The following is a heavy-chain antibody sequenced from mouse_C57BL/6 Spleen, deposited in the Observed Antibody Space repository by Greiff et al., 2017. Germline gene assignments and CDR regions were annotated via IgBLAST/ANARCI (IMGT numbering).Heavy chain of an antibody. J-gene: IGHJ2*01. D-gene: IGHD2-3*01. V-gene: IGHV1-52*01. CDR2: IDPSDSET. CDR1: GYTFTSYW. Sequence: VQLQQPGAELVRPGSSVKLSCKASGYTFTSYWMHWVKQRPIQGLEWIGNIDPSDSETHYNQQFKDKATLTVDKSSSTAYMQLSSLTSEDSAVYYCARGDGYFYYFDYWGQGTTLTVSS. CDR3: ARGDGYFYYFDY.